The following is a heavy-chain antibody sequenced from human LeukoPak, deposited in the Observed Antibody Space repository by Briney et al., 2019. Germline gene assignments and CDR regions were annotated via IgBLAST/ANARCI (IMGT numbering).Heavy chain of an antibody. Sequence: SVKVSCKASGGTFSYHAISWVRQAPGQGLEWIGGIIPVFGTVTYAQKFQSRVTITTDVSTTTAYMDLSGLRSEDTAVYYCARSGTGAYPHVICNFNLWAVAPWSLSPQ. D-gene: IGHD1-14*01. J-gene: IGHJ2*01. V-gene: IGHV1-69*05. CDR2: IIPVFGTV. CDR1: GGTFSYHA. CDR3: ARSGTGAYPHVICNFNL.